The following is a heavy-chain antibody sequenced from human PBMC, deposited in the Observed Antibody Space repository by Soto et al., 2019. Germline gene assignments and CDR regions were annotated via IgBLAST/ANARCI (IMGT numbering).Heavy chain of an antibody. Sequence: SETLSLTCTVSGGSISSGGYYWNWIRQHPGKGLEWIGYIFYIGSTYYNPSLKSRVTISVDTSKNQFSLKLNSVTAADTAVYYCARSVLPWGQGTLVTVSS. J-gene: IGHJ5*02. CDR2: IFYIGST. CDR1: GGSISSGGYY. CDR3: ARSVLP. V-gene: IGHV4-31*03.